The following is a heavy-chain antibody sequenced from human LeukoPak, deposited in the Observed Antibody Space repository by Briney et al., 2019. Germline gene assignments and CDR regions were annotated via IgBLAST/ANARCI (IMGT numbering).Heavy chain of an antibody. CDR1: GFTFSSYA. D-gene: IGHD2-15*01. J-gene: IGHJ4*02. CDR2: ISGSGGST. V-gene: IGHV3-23*01. Sequence: GGSLRLSCAASGFTFSSYAMSWVRQAPGKGLEWVSAISGSGGSTYYADSVKGRFTISRDNSKNTLYLQMNSLRAEDTAVYYCARDAELVVVAATASIDYWGQGTLVTVSS. CDR3: ARDAELVVVAATASIDY.